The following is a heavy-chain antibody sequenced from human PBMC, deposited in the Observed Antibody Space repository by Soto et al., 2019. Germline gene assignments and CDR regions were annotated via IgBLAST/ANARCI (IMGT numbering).Heavy chain of an antibody. CDR1: GYTLTELS. V-gene: IGHV1-24*01. J-gene: IGHJ5*02. Sequence: ASVKVSCKDSGYTLTELSMHWVRQAPGKGLEWMGGFDPEDGETIYAQKFKGRVTMTEDTSTDTAYMELSSLRSEDTAVYYCATDRGYCTNGVCYSNWFDPWGQGTLVTVSS. CDR3: ATDRGYCTNGVCYSNWFDP. D-gene: IGHD2-8*01. CDR2: FDPEDGET.